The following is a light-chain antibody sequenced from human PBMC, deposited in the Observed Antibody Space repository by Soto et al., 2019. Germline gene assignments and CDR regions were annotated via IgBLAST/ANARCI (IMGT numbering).Light chain of an antibody. V-gene: IGLV1-47*01. Sequence: QSVLTKPPSASGTPGQRVTISCSGSRSNIGSDYVYWYHQLPGTAPKLLIYRNNQRPSGVPDRFSGSKSGTSASLAISGLRSEDEADYYCAAWDVSLSGVVFGGGTKLTVL. CDR2: RNN. J-gene: IGLJ2*01. CDR3: AAWDVSLSGVV. CDR1: RSNIGSDY.